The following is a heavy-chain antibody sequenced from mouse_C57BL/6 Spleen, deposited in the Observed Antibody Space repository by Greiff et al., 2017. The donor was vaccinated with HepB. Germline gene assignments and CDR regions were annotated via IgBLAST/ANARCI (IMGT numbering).Heavy chain of an antibody. Sequence: EVKVVESGGGLVQPGGSLKLPCAASGFTFSDYGMAWVRQAPRKGPEWVAFISNLAYSIYYADTVTGRFTISRENAKNTLYLEMSSLRSEDTAMYYCARHGYANYAMDYWGQGTSVTVSS. J-gene: IGHJ4*01. CDR3: ARHGYANYAMDY. D-gene: IGHD6-1*01. CDR2: ISNLAYSI. CDR1: GFTFSDYG. V-gene: IGHV5-15*01.